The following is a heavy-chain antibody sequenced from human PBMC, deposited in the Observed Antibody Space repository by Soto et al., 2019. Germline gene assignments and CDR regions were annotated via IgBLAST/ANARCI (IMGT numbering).Heavy chain of an antibody. CDR2: ISASSSNI. J-gene: IGHJ6*02. CDR3: AREIIAHRGYYYYGLDV. CDR1: GFTFSNYI. D-gene: IGHD3-10*01. V-gene: IGHV3-21*01. Sequence: GGSLRLSCAASGFTFSNYIMNWVRQAPGKGLEWVSTISASSSNIYYADSVKGRFTISRDNAKNSLYLQMNSLRVEDTAVYYCAREIIAHRGYYYYGLDVWGQGTTVTVSS.